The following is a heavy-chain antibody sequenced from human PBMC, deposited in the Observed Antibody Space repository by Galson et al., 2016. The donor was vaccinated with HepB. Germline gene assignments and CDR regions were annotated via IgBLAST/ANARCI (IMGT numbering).Heavy chain of an antibody. CDR1: EYSFTSYW. J-gene: IGHJ4*02. CDR3: ARVVVGDGYNWWIAF. V-gene: IGHV5-51*01. Sequence: QSGAEVKKPGESLKISCKGSEYSFTSYWIGWVRQMPGKGLEWMGIIYSGDSDIRYSPSFQGQVTISADKSISTAYLQWSSLKASDTAMYYCARVVVGDGYNWWIAFWGQGSLVTVSS. D-gene: IGHD5-24*01. CDR2: IYSGDSDI.